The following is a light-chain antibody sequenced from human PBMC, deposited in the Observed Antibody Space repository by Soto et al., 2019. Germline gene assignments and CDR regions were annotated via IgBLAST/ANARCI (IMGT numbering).Light chain of an antibody. CDR3: FSFTSINTHV. CDR1: SSGFGSYKF. J-gene: IGLJ1*01. CDR2: ETS. Sequence: QSVLTQPASVSGSPGQSVTISCTGTSSGFGSYKFVSWYQHHPGTVPKVIIYETSKRPSGVSDRFSGSKSGNTASLTISGLQAEDEADYYCFSFTSINTHVFGSGTKVTVL. V-gene: IGLV2-23*01.